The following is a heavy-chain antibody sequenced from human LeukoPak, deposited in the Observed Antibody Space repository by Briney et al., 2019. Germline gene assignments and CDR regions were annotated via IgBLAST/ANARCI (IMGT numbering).Heavy chain of an antibody. D-gene: IGHD2-2*02. CDR2: MRHDGNNK. CDR1: RFTFSSYG. V-gene: IGHV3-30*02. J-gene: IGHJ6*03. Sequence: GGSLRLSCATSRFTFSSYGMHWVRQAPGKGLEWVAFMRHDGNNKYYADSVKGRFTISRDNSKNTLHLQMNSLRDEDTAVYYCARGYCSSTSCYSLDSSYYYMDVWGKGTTVTVSS. CDR3: ARGYCSSTSCYSLDSSYYYMDV.